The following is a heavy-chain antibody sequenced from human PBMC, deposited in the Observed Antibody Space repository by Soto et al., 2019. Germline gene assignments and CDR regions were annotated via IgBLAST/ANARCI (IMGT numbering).Heavy chain of an antibody. CDR2: IYKSATT. Sequence: SETLSLTCSVSGDSISNLDYFWAWIRQPPGQALEYIGYIYKSATTYYNPSFESRVTISVDTSKNQFSLKLTSVTAADTAVYSCARRLANTVTTYSWFDPWGQGTLVTVSS. CDR3: ARRLANTVTTYSWFDP. D-gene: IGHD4-17*01. CDR1: GDSISNLDYF. J-gene: IGHJ5*02. V-gene: IGHV4-39*07.